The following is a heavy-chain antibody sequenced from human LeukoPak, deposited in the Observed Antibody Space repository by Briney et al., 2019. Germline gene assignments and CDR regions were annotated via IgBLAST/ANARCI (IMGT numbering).Heavy chain of an antibody. CDR2: IHTSGST. Sequence: PSETLSLTCTVSGASISNYHWTWIRQPADKGLEWIGQIHTSGSTNYNPPLKSRVTMSIDTPENQVSLTIRSVTAADTAVYYCARRGISSGWSFDFWGQGALVTVSS. V-gene: IGHV4-4*07. D-gene: IGHD6-19*01. CDR3: ARRGISSGWSFDF. J-gene: IGHJ4*02. CDR1: GASISNYH.